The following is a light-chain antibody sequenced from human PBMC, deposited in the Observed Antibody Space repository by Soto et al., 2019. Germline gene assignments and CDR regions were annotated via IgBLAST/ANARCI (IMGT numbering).Light chain of an antibody. V-gene: IGLV1-51*01. CDR1: SSNIGGNS. CDR2: DDN. CDR3: GSWDSNPSAYV. Sequence: QSVLMQPPSVSAAPGQKVTISCSGSSSNIGGNSVSWYQQLPGTAPKLLIYDDNKRPSGIPDRFSGSKSGTSATLGITGFQTGDEADYYCGSWDSNPSAYVFGTGTKVTVL. J-gene: IGLJ1*01.